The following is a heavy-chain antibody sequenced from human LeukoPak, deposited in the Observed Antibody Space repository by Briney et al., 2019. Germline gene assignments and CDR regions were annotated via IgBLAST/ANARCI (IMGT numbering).Heavy chain of an antibody. CDR1: GFTFSSHP. Sequence: GGSLRLSCAASGFTFSSHPMHWVRQAPGKGLEWVAIISYDGTNKYYADSVKGRFTISRDNSKNTLYLQMNSLRAEGTAVYYCARDFFGIVGAIGGFDCWGQGTLVTVSS. V-gene: IGHV3-30*04. D-gene: IGHD1-26*01. CDR3: ARDFFGIVGAIGGFDC. J-gene: IGHJ4*02. CDR2: ISYDGTNK.